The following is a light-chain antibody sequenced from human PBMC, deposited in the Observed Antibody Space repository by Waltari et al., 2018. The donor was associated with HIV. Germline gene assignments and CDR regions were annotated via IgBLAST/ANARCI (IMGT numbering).Light chain of an antibody. J-gene: IGLJ1*01. CDR1: SSNIGRNY. CDR3: AAWDDSLSGLYV. CDR2: RNN. V-gene: IGLV1-47*01. Sequence: QSVLTQPPSASGTPGQRVTISCSGSSSNIGRNYVCWYQQLPGTAPNLLIYRNNGRPSGGPDRFSGSKAGTSASLAISGLRSEDEADYYCAAWDDSLSGLYVFGTGTKVTVL.